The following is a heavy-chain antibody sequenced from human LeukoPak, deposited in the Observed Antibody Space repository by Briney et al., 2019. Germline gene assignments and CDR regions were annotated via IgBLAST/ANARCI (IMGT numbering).Heavy chain of an antibody. CDR3: ARDRVGSGYVWGSLSWFDP. CDR2: ISYDGSNK. Sequence: GGSLRLSCAASGFTFSSYAMHWVRQAPGKGLEWVAVISYDGSNKYYADSVKGRFTISRDNSKNTLYLQMNSLRAEDTAVYYCARDRVGSGYVWGSLSWFDPWGQGTLVTVSS. D-gene: IGHD3-16*01. CDR1: GFTFSSYA. J-gene: IGHJ5*02. V-gene: IGHV3-30*04.